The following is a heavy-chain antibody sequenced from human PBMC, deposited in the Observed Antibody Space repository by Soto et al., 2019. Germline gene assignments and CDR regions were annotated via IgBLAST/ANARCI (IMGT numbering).Heavy chain of an antibody. Sequence: QVQLVESGGGVVQPGRSLRLSCAASGFTFSSYAMHWVRQAPGKGLEWVAVISYDGSNKYYADSVKGRFTISRDNSKNTLYLQMNSLRAEDTAVYYCARQGSYGYLGYCDLWGRGTLVTVSS. CDR2: ISYDGSNK. V-gene: IGHV3-30-3*01. D-gene: IGHD5-18*01. J-gene: IGHJ2*01. CDR3: ARQGSYGYLGYCDL. CDR1: GFTFSSYA.